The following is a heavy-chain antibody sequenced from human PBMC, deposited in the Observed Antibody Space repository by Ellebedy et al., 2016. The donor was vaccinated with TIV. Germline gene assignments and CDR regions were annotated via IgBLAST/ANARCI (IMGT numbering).Heavy chain of an antibody. CDR1: GFIFSNYY. D-gene: IGHD2/OR15-2a*01. V-gene: IGHV3-74*01. CDR2: ITEYGDTP. CDR3: VRDLREYDW. J-gene: IGHJ4*02. Sequence: GESLKISCEASGFIFSNYYMHWVRQAPGKGLEWVARITEYGDTPFYADSVRGRFIISRDNTKNTVFLQMNSLIAEDTAHYYCVRDLREYDWWGQGALVTVSS.